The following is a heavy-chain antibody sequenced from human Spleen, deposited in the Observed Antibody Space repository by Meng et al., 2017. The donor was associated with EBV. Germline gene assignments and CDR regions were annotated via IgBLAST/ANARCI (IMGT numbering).Heavy chain of an antibody. CDR2: ISHSGST. J-gene: IGHJ5*02. CDR3: ARERVVAATFSRYNWFDP. D-gene: IGHD2-15*01. Sequence: QVQRQQRRAGLLKPPETLSPTCAFYGGSFSGYSWSWIRQPPGKGLEWIGEISHSGSTNYNPSLKSRVTISVDTSKNQFSLKLNSVTAADTAVYYCARERVVAATFSRYNWFDPWGQGTLVTVSS. CDR1: GGSFSGYS. V-gene: IGHV4-34*01.